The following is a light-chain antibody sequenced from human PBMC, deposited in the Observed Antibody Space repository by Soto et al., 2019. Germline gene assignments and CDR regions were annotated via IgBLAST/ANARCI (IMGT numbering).Light chain of an antibody. J-gene: IGLJ1*01. Sequence: QSALTQPASVSGSPGQSITISCTGTSSDIGTYNYVSWYLHHPGKAPKLIIYDVSNRPLGLSYRFSGSKSGNTASLTISGLQAEDEADYYCTSYSSRSTLYVFGTGTKVTVL. CDR3: TSYSSRSTLYV. CDR2: DVS. V-gene: IGLV2-14*03. CDR1: SSDIGTYNY.